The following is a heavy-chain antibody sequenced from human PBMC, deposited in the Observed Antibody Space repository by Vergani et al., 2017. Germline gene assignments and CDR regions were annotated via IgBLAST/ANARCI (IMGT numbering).Heavy chain of an antibody. D-gene: IGHD3-22*01. Sequence: QVQLQQWGAGLLKPSETLSLTCAVYGGSFSGYYWSWIRQPPGKGLEWIGEINHSGSTNYNPSLKSRVTISVDTSKNQSTLKVSSVTAADTAVYYCARRQTIYDSSGYYYGGFDYWGQGTLVTVSA. CDR3: ARRQTIYDSSGYYYGGFDY. V-gene: IGHV4-34*01. CDR2: INHSGST. J-gene: IGHJ4*02. CDR1: GGSFSGYY.